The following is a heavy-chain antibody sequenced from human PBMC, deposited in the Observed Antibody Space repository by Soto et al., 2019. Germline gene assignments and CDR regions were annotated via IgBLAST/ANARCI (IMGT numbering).Heavy chain of an antibody. CDR1: GLNFRIDW. J-gene: IGHJ4*02. CDR2: INTDGSVA. D-gene: IGHD2-2*01. Sequence: EVQLVESGGGLVQPGESLRLSCAASGLNFRIDWLHWDRQAPGKGLVWVSRINTDGSVARYVDSVKGRFTRSRDNAKNTLYLPMNSLRAEDTAVYYCVRDMQLCRLDSWGQGTLVSLSS. CDR3: VRDMQLCRLDS. V-gene: IGHV3-74*01.